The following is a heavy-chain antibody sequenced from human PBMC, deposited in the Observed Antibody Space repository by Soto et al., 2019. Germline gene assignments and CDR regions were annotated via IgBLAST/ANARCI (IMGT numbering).Heavy chain of an antibody. CDR1: VYRFTTTW. Sequence: GASLKISCKRSVYRFTTTWFGWVRQMPGKGLEWMGIIYPSDSDTRYSPSFQGQVTISADKSISTAYLQWSSLKASDTAMYYCARARPPFDYWGQETLVTVSS. D-gene: IGHD6-6*01. CDR3: ARARPPFDY. V-gene: IGHV5-51*01. J-gene: IGHJ4*02. CDR2: IYPSDSDT.